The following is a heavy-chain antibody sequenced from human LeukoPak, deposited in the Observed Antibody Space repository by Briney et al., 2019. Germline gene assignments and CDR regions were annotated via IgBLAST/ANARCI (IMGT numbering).Heavy chain of an antibody. D-gene: IGHD4-23*01. V-gene: IGHV3-11*05. CDR3: ARARRSVVNEMDFDY. Sequence: PGGSLRLSCAASGFTFSDYHMTWIRQAPGKGLEWVSYISGSSIYTRYADSVKGRFTISRDNARNSLFLQTNSLRAEDTAVYYCARARRSVVNEMDFDYWGQGTLVTVSS. CDR2: ISGSSIYT. J-gene: IGHJ4*02. CDR1: GFTFSDYH.